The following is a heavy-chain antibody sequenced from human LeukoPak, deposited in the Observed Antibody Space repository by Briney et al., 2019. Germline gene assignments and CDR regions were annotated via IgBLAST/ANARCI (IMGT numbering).Heavy chain of an antibody. CDR2: IYYSGST. CDR3: ARHDRGATHFDY. D-gene: IGHD1-26*01. V-gene: IGHV4-59*01. J-gene: IGHJ4*02. Sequence: SETLSLTCTVSGGSISSYYWSWIRQPPGKGLEWIGYIYYSGSTNYNPSLKSRVTISVHTSKNQFSLQLNSVTAADTAVYFCARHDRGATHFDYWGQGILVTVSS. CDR1: GGSISSYY.